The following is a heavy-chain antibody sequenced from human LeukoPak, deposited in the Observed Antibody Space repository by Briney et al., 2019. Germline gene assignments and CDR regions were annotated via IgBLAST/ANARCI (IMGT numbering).Heavy chain of an antibody. CDR3: ASLVTTNPIDY. CDR1: GFTFSTYW. V-gene: IGHV3-74*01. D-gene: IGHD2-21*02. Sequence: PGGSLILSCGASGFTFSTYWMHWVRQAPGKGLVWVSRINSDGSRTTYADSVKGRFTISRDNAKNTLYLQMNSLRAEDTAVYYCASLVTTNPIDYWGQGTLVTVSS. J-gene: IGHJ4*02. CDR2: INSDGSRT.